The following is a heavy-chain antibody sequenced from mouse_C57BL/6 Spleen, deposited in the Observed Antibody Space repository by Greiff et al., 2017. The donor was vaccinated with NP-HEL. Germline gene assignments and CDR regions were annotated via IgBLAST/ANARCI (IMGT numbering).Heavy chain of an antibody. CDR1: GFSLTSYG. V-gene: IGHV2-2*01. CDR2: IWSGGST. Sequence: QVQLQQSGPGLVQPSQSLSITCTVSGFSLTSYGVHWVRQSPGKGLEWLGVIWSGGSTDYNAAFISRLSISKDNSKSQVFFKMNSLQADDTAIYYCARMRITTGGYYYAMDYWGQGTSVTVSS. CDR3: ARMRITTGGYYYAMDY. D-gene: IGHD2-4*01. J-gene: IGHJ4*01.